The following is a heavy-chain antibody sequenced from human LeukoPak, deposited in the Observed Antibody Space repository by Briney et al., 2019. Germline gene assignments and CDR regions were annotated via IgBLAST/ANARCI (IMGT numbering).Heavy chain of an antibody. CDR2: IYPADCET. J-gene: IGHJ4*02. CDR1: GYTFANYW. V-gene: IGHV5-51*01. Sequence: WDSLKISCKVSGYTFANYWIGWVRQMPGKGLEWMGIIYPADCETRYSPSFQGQVTISVDKSISTAYLQWSSLKASDTAMYYCGRKISGSYYGLDYWGQGTLVTVSS. CDR3: GRKISGSYYGLDY. D-gene: IGHD1-26*01.